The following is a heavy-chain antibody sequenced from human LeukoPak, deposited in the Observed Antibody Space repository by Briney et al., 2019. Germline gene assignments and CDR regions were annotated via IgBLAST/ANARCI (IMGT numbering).Heavy chain of an antibody. CDR1: GGSISSSSYY. Sequence: SETLSLTCTVSGGSISSSSYYWGWIRQPPGKGLEWIGSIYYSGSTYYNPSLETRVTVSVDTPKNQVSLKLSSVRAADPAVYYCARNQDYGSGGVDYWGQGTLVTVSS. V-gene: IGHV4-39*01. J-gene: IGHJ4*02. CDR2: IYYSGST. CDR3: ARNQDYGSGGVDY. D-gene: IGHD3-10*01.